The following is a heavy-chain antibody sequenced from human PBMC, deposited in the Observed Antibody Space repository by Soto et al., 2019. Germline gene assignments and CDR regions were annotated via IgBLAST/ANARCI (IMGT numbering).Heavy chain of an antibody. D-gene: IGHD2-21*01. V-gene: IGHV3-33*01. Sequence: GGSLRLSCAASGFTFSSYGMLWVRQAPGKGLEWVAVIWYDGSNKYYADSVKGRFTISRDNSKNPLSLQMNSLRAEDTAVYYWPRAWIWSGYSPLDSWGQGTRVPVSS. CDR3: PRAWIWSGYSPLDS. CDR2: IWYDGSNK. J-gene: IGHJ4*02. CDR1: GFTFSSYG.